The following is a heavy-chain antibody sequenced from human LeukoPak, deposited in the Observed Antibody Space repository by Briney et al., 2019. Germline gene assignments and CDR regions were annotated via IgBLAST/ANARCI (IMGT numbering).Heavy chain of an antibody. V-gene: IGHV4-34*01. CDR2: INHSGSA. D-gene: IGHD4-11*01. Sequence: PSETLSLTCAVSGGSFSGYYWTWIRQPPGKGLEWIGEINHSGSANYNPSLMSRVTISLDTSKNHFSLNLSSVTAADTAVYFCARGQGTVTTHWGQGTLVTVSS. J-gene: IGHJ4*02. CDR1: GGSFSGYY. CDR3: ARGQGTVTTH.